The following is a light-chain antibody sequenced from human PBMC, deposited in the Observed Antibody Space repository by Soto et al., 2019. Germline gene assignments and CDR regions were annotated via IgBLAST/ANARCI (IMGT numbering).Light chain of an antibody. J-gene: IGKJ1*01. Sequence: DIVMTQSPDSLAVSLGERATINCRSSQSVLYSSNNKNYLAWYQLKPGQPPKLLIYWASTRESGVPDRFSGSGSGTDFTLTINSLQAEDVAVYFCQQYFSTWTFGQGTKVEIK. CDR2: WAS. V-gene: IGKV4-1*01. CDR1: QSVLYSSNNKNY. CDR3: QQYFSTWT.